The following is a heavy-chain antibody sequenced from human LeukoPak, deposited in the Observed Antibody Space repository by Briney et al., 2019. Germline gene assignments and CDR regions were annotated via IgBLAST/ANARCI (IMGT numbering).Heavy chain of an antibody. V-gene: IGHV3-74*01. Sequence: GGSLRLSCAASGFTFGSYWMHWVRQAPGKGLVWVSRINSDGSSTSYADSVKGRFTISRDNAKNTLYLQMNSLRAEDTAVYYCTIHDYGDLWADCWGQGTLVTVSS. J-gene: IGHJ4*02. CDR1: GFTFGSYW. CDR3: TIHDYGDLWADC. D-gene: IGHD4-17*01. CDR2: INSDGSST.